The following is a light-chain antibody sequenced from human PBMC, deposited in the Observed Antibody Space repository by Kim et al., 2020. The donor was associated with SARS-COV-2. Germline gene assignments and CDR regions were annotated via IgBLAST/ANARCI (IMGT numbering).Light chain of an antibody. J-gene: IGKJ2*01. Sequence: DIQMTQSPSTLSASVGDRVTITCRASQSINRWLAWYQQKPGKAPKLLIYKASNLEGGVPSRFSGSGSGTEFTLTISTLQPDDFATYSCQQYESHPYTFGQGTKLEI. CDR3: QQYESHPYT. CDR2: KAS. V-gene: IGKV1-5*03. CDR1: QSINRW.